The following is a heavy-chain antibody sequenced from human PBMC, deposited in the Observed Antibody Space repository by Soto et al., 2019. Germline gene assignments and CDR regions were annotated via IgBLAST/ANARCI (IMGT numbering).Heavy chain of an antibody. CDR3: ARLLGVVAATPYYFDY. J-gene: IGHJ4*02. Sequence: HGESLKISCKGSGYSFTSYWIGWVRQMPGKGLEWMGIIYPGDSDTRYSPSFQGQVTISADKSISTAYLQWSSLKASDTAMYYCARLLGVVAATPYYFDYWGQGTLVTVSS. CDR2: IYPGDSDT. D-gene: IGHD2-15*01. CDR1: GYSFTSYW. V-gene: IGHV5-51*01.